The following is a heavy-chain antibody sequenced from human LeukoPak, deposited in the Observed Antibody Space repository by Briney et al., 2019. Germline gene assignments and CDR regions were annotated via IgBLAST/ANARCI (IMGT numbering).Heavy chain of an antibody. D-gene: IGHD3-3*01. CDR2: ISYDGSNK. CDR1: GFTFCRYG. J-gene: IGHJ6*02. Sequence: PGGSLRLSCAASGFTFCRYGMHWVRQAPGKGVEWVAVISYDGSNKYYEDSVKGRITISRDNSKNTLYLQMNSLRAEDTAVYYCAKSFWSGYSINYYYYGMDVWGQGTTVTVSS. V-gene: IGHV3-30*18. CDR3: AKSFWSGYSINYYYYGMDV.